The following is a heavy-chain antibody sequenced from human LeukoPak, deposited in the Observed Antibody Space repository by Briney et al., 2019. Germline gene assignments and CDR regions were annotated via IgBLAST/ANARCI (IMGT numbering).Heavy chain of an antibody. D-gene: IGHD3-3*01. V-gene: IGHV1-2*06. CDR1: GYTFTSYA. Sequence: ASVTVSCKASGYTFTSYAMHWVRQAPGQRLEWMGRINPNSGGTNYAQKFQGRVTMTRDTSISTAYMELSRLRSDDTAVYYCARDHGDYDFWSGYYRRWYFDYWGQGTLVTVSS. CDR3: ARDHGDYDFWSGYYRRWYFDY. CDR2: INPNSGGT. J-gene: IGHJ4*02.